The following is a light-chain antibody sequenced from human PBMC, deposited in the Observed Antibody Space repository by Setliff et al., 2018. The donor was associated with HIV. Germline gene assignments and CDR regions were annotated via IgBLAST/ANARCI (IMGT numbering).Light chain of an antibody. CDR3: CSYLGTYSRV. V-gene: IGLV2-11*01. CDR2: DLN. J-gene: IGLJ3*02. Sequence: QSVLAQPRSVSGSPGQSVTISCTGTSSDVRDYYVPWYQQHPGKVPKLLIYDLNKRPSGVPDRFSGSKSGNTASLTISGLQAEDEADYYCCSYLGTYSRVFGGGTKVTVL. CDR1: SSDVRDYY.